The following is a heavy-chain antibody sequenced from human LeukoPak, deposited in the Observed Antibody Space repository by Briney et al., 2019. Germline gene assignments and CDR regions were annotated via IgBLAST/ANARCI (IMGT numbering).Heavy chain of an antibody. CDR3: ARTRYYDSSGLAYGMDV. D-gene: IGHD3-22*01. Sequence: GGSLRLSCAASGFTFRSYEMNWVRQAPGKGLEWVSYISSSGSTIYYADSVKGRFIISRDNAKNSLYLQVNSLRAEDTAVYYCARTRYYDSSGLAYGMDVWGQGTTVTVSS. V-gene: IGHV3-48*03. CDR2: ISSSGSTI. CDR1: GFTFRSYE. J-gene: IGHJ6*02.